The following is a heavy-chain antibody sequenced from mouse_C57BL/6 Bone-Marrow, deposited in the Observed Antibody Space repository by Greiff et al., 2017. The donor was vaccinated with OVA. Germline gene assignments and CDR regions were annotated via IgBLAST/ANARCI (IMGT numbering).Heavy chain of an antibody. CDR2: IDPENGAT. Sequence: VQLQQSGAELVRPGASVKLSCTASGFNIKDDYMHWVKQRPEQGLEWIGWIDPENGATEYASKFQGKATITADTSSNTAYLQLSSLTSEDTAVYYCTLYYFDYWGQGTTLTVSS. V-gene: IGHV14-4*01. J-gene: IGHJ2*01. CDR1: GFNIKDDY. CDR3: TLYYFDY.